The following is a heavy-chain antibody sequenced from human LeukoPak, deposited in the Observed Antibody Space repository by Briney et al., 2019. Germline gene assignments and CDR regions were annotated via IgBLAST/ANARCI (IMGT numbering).Heavy chain of an antibody. D-gene: IGHD3-22*01. Sequence: GGSLRLSCAASGFTPTSYTMNWVRQAPGKGLEWVSSISSRSSYTYYADSVKGRFTISRDNAKSSLFLQMNGLRAEDAAVYYCARGLYYYDSSGNLLFDYWGQGTLVTVSS. V-gene: IGHV3-21*01. CDR2: ISSRSSYT. CDR3: ARGLYYYDSSGNLLFDY. CDR1: GFTPTSYT. J-gene: IGHJ4*02.